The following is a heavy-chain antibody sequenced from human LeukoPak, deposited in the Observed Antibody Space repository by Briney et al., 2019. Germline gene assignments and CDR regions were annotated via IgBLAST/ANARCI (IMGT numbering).Heavy chain of an antibody. CDR3: ARYIGGSGWC. CDR2: IDVNSGDT. D-gene: IGHD3-16*01. Sequence: ASVKVSCKTSGYTFTGSYVHWLRQAPGQGLEWMGRIDVNSGDTYLAQKFQGRVTLTRDTSISTDYLELSSLNSDDSAVYYCARYIGGSGWCWGQGALVTVSS. CDR1: GYTFTGSY. V-gene: IGHV1-2*06. J-gene: IGHJ4*02.